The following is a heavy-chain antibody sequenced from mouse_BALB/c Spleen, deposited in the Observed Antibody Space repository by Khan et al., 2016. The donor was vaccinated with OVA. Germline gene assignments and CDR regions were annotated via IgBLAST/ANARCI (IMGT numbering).Heavy chain of an antibody. Sequence: EVELVESGGGLVQPGGSRTLSCAASGFTFSNFGMHWVRQAPEQGLEWVAYINSGSTTVYYAATVTGRITISRDYPKHTLFLQMTSLRSEDAAIYYGAGWDYYKCDGFDYWGQGTTLTVSS. V-gene: IGHV5-17*02. D-gene: IGHD2-14*01. CDR1: GFTFSNFG. J-gene: IGHJ2*01. CDR2: INSGSTTV. CDR3: AGWDYYKCDGFDY.